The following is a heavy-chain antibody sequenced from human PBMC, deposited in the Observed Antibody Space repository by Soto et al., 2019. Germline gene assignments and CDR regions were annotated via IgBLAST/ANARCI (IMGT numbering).Heavy chain of an antibody. J-gene: IGHJ3*02. CDR2: IYSGGST. V-gene: IGHV3-66*02. D-gene: IGHD5-12*01. Sequence: QLGGSLRLSCAASGFTVSSNYMSWVRQAPGKGLEWVSVIYSGGSTYYADSVKGRFTISRDNSKNTLYLQMNSLRAEDTAVYYCASGGYSGYDDAFDIWGQGTMVTVSS. CDR1: GFTVSSNY. CDR3: ASGGYSGYDDAFDI.